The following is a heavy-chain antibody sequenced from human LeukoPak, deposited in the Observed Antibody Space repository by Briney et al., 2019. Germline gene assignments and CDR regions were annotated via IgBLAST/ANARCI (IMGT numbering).Heavy chain of an antibody. V-gene: IGHV1-46*01. CDR3: ARGPGYYYGSGSPDYYYMDV. Sequence: ASVKVSCKASGYTFTSYYMHWVRQAPGQGLEWMGIINPSGGSTSYAQKFQGRATMTRDMSTSTVYMELSSLRSEDTAVYYCARGPGYYYGSGSPDYYYMDVWGKGTTVTVSS. CDR1: GYTFTSYY. D-gene: IGHD3-10*01. J-gene: IGHJ6*03. CDR2: INPSGGST.